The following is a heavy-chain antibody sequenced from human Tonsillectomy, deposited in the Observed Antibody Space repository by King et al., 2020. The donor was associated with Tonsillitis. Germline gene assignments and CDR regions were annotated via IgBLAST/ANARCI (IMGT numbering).Heavy chain of an antibody. CDR1: EFTFSGHQ. V-gene: IGHV3-11*06. CDR2: ISSSNTYT. D-gene: IGHD3-10*01. J-gene: IGHJ3*02. CDR3: ARDQTPYLADAFDI. Sequence: VQLVESGGALVKPGGSLRLSCAASEFTFSGHQMNWIRQAPGKGLEWISYISSSNTYTDYADSVKGRFTISRDNAKNSLYLQMNSLRAEDTAVYYCARDQTPYLADAFDIWGQGTMVTVSS.